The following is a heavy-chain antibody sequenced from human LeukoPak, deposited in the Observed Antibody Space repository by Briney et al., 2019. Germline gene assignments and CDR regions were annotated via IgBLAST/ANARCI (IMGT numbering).Heavy chain of an antibody. CDR1: GGSISSYY. D-gene: IGHD2-15*01. V-gene: IGHV4-59*08. CDR3: ARRTYCSGGRCYGEYWFDP. J-gene: IGHJ5*02. CDR2: IYYTGNA. Sequence: SETLSLTCTVSGGSISSYYWSWIRQPPGKGLEWIGYIYYTGNADYNPSLRSRVTISVDTSKNQISLILNSVTAADTAIYYCARRTYCSGGRCYGEYWFDPWGPGTLVTVSS.